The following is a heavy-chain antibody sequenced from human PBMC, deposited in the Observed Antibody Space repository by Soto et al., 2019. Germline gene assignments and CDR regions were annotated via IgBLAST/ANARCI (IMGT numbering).Heavy chain of an antibody. J-gene: IGHJ3*02. D-gene: IGHD2-2*01. CDR2: ISTTSTYT. Sequence: PGGSLRLSCAASGFTFSRYYMNWVRQAPGKGLEWVSSISTTSTYTHYADSLKGRFTISRDNAEKLLYLQMDSLRAEDTAVYYCARDDGLSSTNVKAFDIWGQGTKVTVSS. CDR1: GFTFSRYY. V-gene: IGHV3-21*01. CDR3: ARDDGLSSTNVKAFDI.